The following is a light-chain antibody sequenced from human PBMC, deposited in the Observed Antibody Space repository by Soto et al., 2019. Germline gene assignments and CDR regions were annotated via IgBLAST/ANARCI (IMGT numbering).Light chain of an antibody. V-gene: IGKV3-20*01. CDR2: GAS. CDR3: QQYGRSHT. J-gene: IGKJ2*01. Sequence: ESVLTQSPGTLSLSPGERATLSCRASQSVSSSYLAWYQQKPGQAPRLLIYGASSRATGIPDRFSGSGSGTDFTVTISRLEPEDSAVYYCQQYGRSHTFGQGTKLEIK. CDR1: QSVSSSY.